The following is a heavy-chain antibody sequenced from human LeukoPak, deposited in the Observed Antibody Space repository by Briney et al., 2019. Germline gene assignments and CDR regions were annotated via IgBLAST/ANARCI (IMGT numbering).Heavy chain of an antibody. Sequence: ASVKVSCKAAGYTFTGYYMHWVRQAPGQGLEWRGWINPNSGGTDYAQKFQGRVSRTTDTSTSTAYMELRSLRSDDTAVYYCATDGRFGESLPLAAFDIWGQGTMVTVSS. CDR3: ATDGRFGESLPLAAFDI. D-gene: IGHD3-10*01. J-gene: IGHJ3*02. CDR2: INPNSGGT. V-gene: IGHV1-2*02. CDR1: GYTFTGYY.